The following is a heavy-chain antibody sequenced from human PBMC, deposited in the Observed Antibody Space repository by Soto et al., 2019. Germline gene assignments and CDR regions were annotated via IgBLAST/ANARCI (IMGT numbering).Heavy chain of an antibody. V-gene: IGHV3-48*02. CDR2: ISRCGTTI. J-gene: IGHJ6*02. Sequence: VVSWIISCAASGFTVSSESMNWVRQAPGKGLEWVSYISRCGTTIYYADSVKGRFTISRDNAKNSQYLQMNSLRDEDTAVYYCARGAAMDVWGQGTTVTVSS. CDR3: ARGAAMDV. CDR1: GFTVSSES.